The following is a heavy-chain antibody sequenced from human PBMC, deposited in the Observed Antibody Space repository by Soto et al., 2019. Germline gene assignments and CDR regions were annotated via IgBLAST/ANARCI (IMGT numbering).Heavy chain of an antibody. CDR2: IRQDGTQQ. CDR3: VRDRSRPVGMDY. V-gene: IGHV3-7*01. D-gene: IGHD6-13*01. Sequence: GGSLRLSCAASGFSIGAYWMSWVRQAPGKGLEWVANIRQDGTQQFSVDSVKGRFTLSRDNADNSVHLQMNSLRVEDTAVYFCVRDRSRPVGMDYWGQGALVTVSS. J-gene: IGHJ4*02. CDR1: GFSIGAYW.